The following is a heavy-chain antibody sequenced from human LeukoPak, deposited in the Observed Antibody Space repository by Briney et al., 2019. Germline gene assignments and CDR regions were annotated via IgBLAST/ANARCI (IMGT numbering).Heavy chain of an antibody. V-gene: IGHV4-38-2*02. J-gene: IGHJ4*02. CDR1: GYSISSGYY. Sequence: PSETLSLTCTVSGYSISSGYYWGWIRQPPGKGLEWIGSIYHSGSTYYNPSLKSRVTISVDTSKNQFSLKLSSVTAADTAVYYCARDASRRGMLRRDGYNRFDYWGQGTLVTVSS. CDR2: IYHSGST. D-gene: IGHD5-24*01. CDR3: ARDASRRGMLRRDGYNRFDY.